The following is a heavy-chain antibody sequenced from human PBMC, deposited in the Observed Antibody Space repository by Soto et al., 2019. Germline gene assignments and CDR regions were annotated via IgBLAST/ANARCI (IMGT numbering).Heavy chain of an antibody. Sequence: PSETLSLTCTVSGGSISSYYWSWIRQAPGKGLEWVSAISGSGGSTYYADSVKGRFTISRDSSKNALYLQMNSLRAEDTALYYCTKGHDSSGYYYVRGAHFDYWGQGILVTVSS. V-gene: IGHV3-23*01. J-gene: IGHJ4*02. CDR1: GGSISSYY. CDR3: TKGHDSSGYYYVRGAHFDY. CDR2: ISGSGGST. D-gene: IGHD3-22*01.